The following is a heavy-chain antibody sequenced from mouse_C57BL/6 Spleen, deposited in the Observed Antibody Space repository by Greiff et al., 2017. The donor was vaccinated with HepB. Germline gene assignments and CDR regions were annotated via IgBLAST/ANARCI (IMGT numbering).Heavy chain of an antibody. CDR1: GYSFTGYY. D-gene: IGHD2-3*01. Sequence: VQLQQSGPELVKPGASVKISCKASGYSFTGYYMNWVKQSPEKSLEWIGEINPSTGGTTYNQKFKAKATLTVDKSSSTAYMQLKSLTSEDSAVYYCARSPDGYYSDYWGQGTTLTVSS. V-gene: IGHV1-42*01. CDR3: ARSPDGYYSDY. J-gene: IGHJ2*01. CDR2: INPSTGGT.